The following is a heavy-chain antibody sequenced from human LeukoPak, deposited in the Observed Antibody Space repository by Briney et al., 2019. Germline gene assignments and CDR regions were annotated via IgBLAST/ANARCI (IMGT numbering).Heavy chain of an antibody. CDR3: AKNGDRGAFCSGGTCYPYYYYYMDV. CDR1: GFTFSTYG. CDR2: VSSTGGTT. D-gene: IGHD2-15*01. Sequence: GGSLRLSCAASGFTFSTYGMSWVRQAPGKGLEWVPAVSSTGGTTYYADSVKGRFTISRDNSKNTLFLQINSLRAEDTAVYYCAKNGDRGAFCSGGTCYPYYYYYMDVWGKGTTVTISS. V-gene: IGHV3-23*01. J-gene: IGHJ6*03.